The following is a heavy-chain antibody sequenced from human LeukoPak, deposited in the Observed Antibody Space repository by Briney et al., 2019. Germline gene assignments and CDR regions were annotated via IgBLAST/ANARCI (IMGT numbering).Heavy chain of an antibody. CDR3: ARAFSPTYYYDSSGYYLAY. CDR2: ISAYNGNT. CDR1: GYTFTSYG. V-gene: IGHV1-18*01. J-gene: IGHJ4*02. Sequence: ASVKVSCKASGYTFTSYGISWVRQAPGQGLEWMGWISAYNGNTNYAQKLQGRVTMTTDTSTSTAYMELRSLRSDDTAVYYCARAFSPTYYYDSSGYYLAYWGQGTLVTVSS. D-gene: IGHD3-22*01.